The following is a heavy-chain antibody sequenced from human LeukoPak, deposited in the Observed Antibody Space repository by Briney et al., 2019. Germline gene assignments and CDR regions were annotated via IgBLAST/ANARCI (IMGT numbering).Heavy chain of an antibody. CDR2: IYYSGST. J-gene: IGHJ4*02. CDR1: GVSISSYY. Sequence: PSETLSLTCTVSGVSISSYYWSWIRQPPGKGLEWIGYIYYSGSTNYNPSLKSRVTISVDTSKNQFSLKLSSVTAADTAVYYCARGARPGGMIDYWGQGTLVTVSS. CDR3: ARGARPGGMIDY. V-gene: IGHV4-59*01. D-gene: IGHD3-16*01.